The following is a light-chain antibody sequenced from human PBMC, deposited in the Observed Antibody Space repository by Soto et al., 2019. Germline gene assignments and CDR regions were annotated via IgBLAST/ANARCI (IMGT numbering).Light chain of an antibody. Sequence: QSVLTQPPSVSWAPGQRVTISCTGSSSNIGAGYDVHWYQQLPGTAPKLLIYGNSNRPSGVPDRFSGSKSGTSASLAITGLQAEDEADYYCQSYDSSLSGSVLGGGTKLTVL. CDR1: SSNIGAGYD. J-gene: IGLJ3*02. CDR3: QSYDSSLSGSV. CDR2: GNS. V-gene: IGLV1-40*01.